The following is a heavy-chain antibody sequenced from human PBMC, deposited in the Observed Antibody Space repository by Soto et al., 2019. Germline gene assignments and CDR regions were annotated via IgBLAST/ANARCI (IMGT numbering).Heavy chain of an antibody. J-gene: IGHJ4*02. Sequence: QLQLQESGSGLVKPSQTLSLTCAASGRYISSGGYSWSWIRQPPGKGLEWIGYIYHSGRTYYNPSLKSRVTISVDRSENQFSLKLSSVTAADTAVYYCARCGYGDPSTFDYWGQGTLVTVSS. D-gene: IGHD4-17*01. CDR1: GRYISSGGYS. CDR2: IYHSGRT. V-gene: IGHV4-30-2*01. CDR3: ARCGYGDPSTFDY.